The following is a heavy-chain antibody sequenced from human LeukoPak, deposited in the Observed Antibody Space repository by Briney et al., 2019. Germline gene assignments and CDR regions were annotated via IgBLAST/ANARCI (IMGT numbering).Heavy chain of an antibody. V-gene: IGHV6-1*01. J-gene: IGHJ5*02. CDR2: TYYRSKWYN. D-gene: IGHD6-19*01. Sequence: SQTLSLTCAISGDSVSSNSAAWYWIRQSPSRGLEWLGRTYYRSKWYNDYAVSVKSRITINPDTSKNQFSLQLNSVTPEDTAVYYCARDVSRSEDSSGWYDWFDPWGQGTLVTVSS. CDR3: ARDVSRSEDSSGWYDWFDP. CDR1: GDSVSSNSAA.